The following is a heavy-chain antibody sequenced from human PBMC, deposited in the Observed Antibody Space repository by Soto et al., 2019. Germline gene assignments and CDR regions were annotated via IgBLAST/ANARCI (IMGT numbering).Heavy chain of an antibody. CDR2: ISYDGSNK. V-gene: IGHV3-30*03. CDR1: GFAFSSYG. Sequence: GGSLRLSCAASGFAFSSYGMHWVRQAPGKGLEWVAVISYDGSNKYYADSVKGRFTISRDNSKNTLYLQMNSLRAEDTAVYYCASTPYGDYADYYYYYMDVWGKGTTVTVSS. D-gene: IGHD4-17*01. J-gene: IGHJ6*03. CDR3: ASTPYGDYADYYYYYMDV.